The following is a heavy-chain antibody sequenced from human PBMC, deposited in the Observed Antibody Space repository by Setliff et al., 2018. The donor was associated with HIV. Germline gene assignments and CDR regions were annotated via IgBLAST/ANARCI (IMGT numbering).Heavy chain of an antibody. CDR2: LYDTGRT. CDR1: GGSVIKDKFY. Sequence: SETLSLTCSVSGGSVIKDKFYWGWIRQAPAKGLEWIGTLYDTGRTYYNPPLKSRVSIFVDTTKNEFSLNLRSVTAADTAVYYCVRDRALRFSQSPSLHYFDVWGQGILVTV. J-gene: IGHJ4*01. V-gene: IGHV4-39*02. CDR3: VRDRALRFSQSPSLHYFDV.